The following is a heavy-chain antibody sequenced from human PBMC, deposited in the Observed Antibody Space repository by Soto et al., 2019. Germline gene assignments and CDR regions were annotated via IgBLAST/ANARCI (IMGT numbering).Heavy chain of an antibody. CDR2: ISYDETTT. D-gene: IGHD2-15*01. CDR1: GFSFSAYA. CDR3: VRARTNMVVNEYFQY. Sequence: PGGSLRLSCAASGFSFSAYAIHWVRQAPGKGLEWVALISYDETTTYYADSVKGRFTISRDNSKNTLYLQMNSLRSEDTAVYYCVRARTNMVVNEYFQYWGQGNLVTVSS. V-gene: IGHV3-30-3*01. J-gene: IGHJ1*01.